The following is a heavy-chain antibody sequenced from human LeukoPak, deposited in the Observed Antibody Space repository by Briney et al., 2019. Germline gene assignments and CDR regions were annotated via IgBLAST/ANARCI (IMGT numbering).Heavy chain of an antibody. CDR1: GYTFTSYY. CDR3: ARDPPATVVTPVSSGMDV. Sequence: GASVKASCKASGYTFTSYYMHWVRQAPGQGLEWMGIINPSGGSTSYAQKFQGRVTMTRDTSTSTVYMELCSLRSEDTAVYYCARDPPATVVTPVSSGMDVWGQGTTVTVSS. J-gene: IGHJ6*02. V-gene: IGHV1-46*01. D-gene: IGHD4-23*01. CDR2: INPSGGST.